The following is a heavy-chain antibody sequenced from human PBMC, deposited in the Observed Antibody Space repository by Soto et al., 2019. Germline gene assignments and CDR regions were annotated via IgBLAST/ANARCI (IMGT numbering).Heavy chain of an antibody. J-gene: IGHJ3*01. D-gene: IGHD1-26*01. V-gene: IGHV4-59*01. CDR1: DGSMSSYY. CDR2: SFYTGST. Sequence: PSETLSLTCTVSDGSMSSYYWSWIRQPPGKGLEWIGHSFYTGSTNYSPSLKSRVTISVDTSESHFSLKLSSVTAADTAIYYCARQGGARSAFDVWGQGTMVTVSS. CDR3: ARQGGARSAFDV.